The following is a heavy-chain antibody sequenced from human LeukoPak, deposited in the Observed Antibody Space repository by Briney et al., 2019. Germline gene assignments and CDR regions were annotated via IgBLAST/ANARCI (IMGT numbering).Heavy chain of an antibody. CDR3: ARDHLPAAAPGYYMDV. V-gene: IGHV4-4*07. J-gene: IGHJ6*03. CDR1: GGSISSYY. D-gene: IGHD6-13*01. Sequence: SETLSLTCTVSGGSISSYYWTWIRQPAGKGLEWIGRIYTTGSTNYNPSLNSRVTMSVDTSKNQFSLKLSSVTAADTAVYYCARDHLPAAAPGYYMDVWGKGTTVTVSS. CDR2: IYTTGST.